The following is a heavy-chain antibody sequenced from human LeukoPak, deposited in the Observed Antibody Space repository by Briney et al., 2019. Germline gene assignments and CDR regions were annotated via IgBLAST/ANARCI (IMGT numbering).Heavy chain of an antibody. CDR2: MYTGGTT. Sequence: GGSLRLSCAASGFTVSGTHMSWVRQAPGKGLGWDSAMYTGGTTYYADSVTGRFTVSRDTSRNTLFLHMDSLRAEDTAVYYCAKDEVTSGGGLASWGQGTLVIVSS. J-gene: IGHJ5*01. V-gene: IGHV3-53*01. CDR1: GFTVSGTH. D-gene: IGHD2-21*02. CDR3: AKDEVTSGGGLAS.